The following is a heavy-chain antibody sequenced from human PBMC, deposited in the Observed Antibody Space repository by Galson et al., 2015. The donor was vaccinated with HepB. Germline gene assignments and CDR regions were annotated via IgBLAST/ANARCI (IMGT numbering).Heavy chain of an antibody. V-gene: IGHV3-30-3*01. Sequence: SLRLSCAASGFTFSSYAMHWVRQAPGKGLEWVAVISYDGSNKYYADSVKGRFTISRDNSKNTLYLQMNSLRAEDTAVYYCARDSFRYCSSTSCYFFGYWGQGTLVTVSS. CDR2: ISYDGSNK. D-gene: IGHD2-2*01. CDR1: GFTFSSYA. J-gene: IGHJ4*02. CDR3: ARDSFRYCSSTSCYFFGY.